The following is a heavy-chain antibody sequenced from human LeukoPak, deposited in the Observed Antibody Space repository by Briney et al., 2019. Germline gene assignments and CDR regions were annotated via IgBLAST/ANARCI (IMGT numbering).Heavy chain of an antibody. J-gene: IGHJ4*02. CDR2: ISSSLNYI. Sequence: GRSLRLSCAVSGFNFWGTGMSWVRQAPGKGLEWVSSISSSLNYIYFADSVKGRFTISRDNAKNSLYLQMNSLRAEDTAIYYCARDRYGDYAHDCWGQGTLVTVSS. V-gene: IGHV3-21*01. D-gene: IGHD4-17*01. CDR1: GFNFWGTG. CDR3: ARDRYGDYAHDC.